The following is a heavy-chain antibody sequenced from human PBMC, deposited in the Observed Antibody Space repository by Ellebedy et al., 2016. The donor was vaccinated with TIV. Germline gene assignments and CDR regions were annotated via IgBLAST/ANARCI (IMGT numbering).Heavy chain of an antibody. Sequence: MPSETLSLTCPVSGGSISSSSYYWGWIRQPPGKGLEWIGSIYYSGSTYYNPSLKSRVTISVDTSKNQFSLKLSSVTAADTAVYYCARQGIPVGANDYWGQGTLVTVSS. V-gene: IGHV4-39*01. CDR3: ARQGIPVGANDY. CDR1: GGSISSSSYY. J-gene: IGHJ4*02. CDR2: IYYSGST. D-gene: IGHD1-26*01.